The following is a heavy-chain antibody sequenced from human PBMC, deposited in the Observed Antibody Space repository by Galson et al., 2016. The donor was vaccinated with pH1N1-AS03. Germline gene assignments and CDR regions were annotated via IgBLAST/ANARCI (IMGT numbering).Heavy chain of an antibody. Sequence: SVKVSCKASGLTFSSYAISWVRQAPGQGLEWMGGVKGVFRTTNYAQKFQGRITITMDQSTGTAYMEVSSLRAEDTAGYYCATAGNYFDIRRFDYGGQGTPVTVFS. CDR1: GLTFSSYA. CDR3: ATAGNYFDIRRFDY. D-gene: IGHD3-9*01. V-gene: IGHV1-69*05. J-gene: IGHJ4*02. CDR2: VKGVFRTT.